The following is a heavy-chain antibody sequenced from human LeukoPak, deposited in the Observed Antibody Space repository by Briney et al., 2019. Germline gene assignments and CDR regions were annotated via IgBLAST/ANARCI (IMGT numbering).Heavy chain of an antibody. Sequence: VASVKVSCKASGYTFTSYGISWVRQAPGQGLEWMGWISAYNGNTNYAQKLQGRVTMTTDTSTSTAYMELRSLRSDDTAVYYCAKDVGHSGYGTRHSDYWGQGTLVTVSS. CDR2: ISAYNGNT. CDR3: AKDVGHSGYGTRHSDY. CDR1: GYTFTSYG. V-gene: IGHV1-18*01. J-gene: IGHJ4*02. D-gene: IGHD5-12*01.